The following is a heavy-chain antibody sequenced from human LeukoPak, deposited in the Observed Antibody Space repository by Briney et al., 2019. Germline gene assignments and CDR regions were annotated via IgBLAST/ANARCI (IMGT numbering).Heavy chain of an antibody. CDR3: ARGRYSSSSNWFDP. Sequence: ASVKVSCKASGYTFTSYDINWVRQATGQGLEWLGSMNPNGGNTGYAQKFQGRVTMTRNTSISTAYMELSSLRSEDTAVYYCARGRYSSSSNWFDPWGQGTLVTVSS. CDR2: MNPNGGNT. J-gene: IGHJ5*02. V-gene: IGHV1-8*01. CDR1: GYTFTSYD. D-gene: IGHD6-6*01.